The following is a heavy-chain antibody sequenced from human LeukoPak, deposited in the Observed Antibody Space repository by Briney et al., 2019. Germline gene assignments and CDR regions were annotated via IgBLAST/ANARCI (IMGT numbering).Heavy chain of an antibody. Sequence: GGSLRLSCSASGFTFSNYAMHWVRQAPGKGLEYVSAIISNGGSTYYANSVKGRFTISRDNSNNTLLLQMGSMRAEDMAVYYCGRLVGSGWYFDYWGQGTLVTVSS. D-gene: IGHD6-19*01. J-gene: IGHJ4*02. CDR2: IISNGGST. CDR1: GFTFSNYA. V-gene: IGHV3-64*01. CDR3: GRLVGSGWYFDY.